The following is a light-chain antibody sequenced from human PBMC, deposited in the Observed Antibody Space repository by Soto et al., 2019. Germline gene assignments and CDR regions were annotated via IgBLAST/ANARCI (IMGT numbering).Light chain of an antibody. CDR3: CSYAGSYTVL. Sequence: QSALTQPRSVSGSPGQSVTISCTGTSSDVGGYNYVSWYQQHPGKAPKLMIYDVSKRPSGVPDRFSGSKSGNTASLTISGLPAEDAADYYCCSYAGSYTVLFGGGTKVTVL. CDR2: DVS. CDR1: SSDVGGYNY. V-gene: IGLV2-11*01. J-gene: IGLJ2*01.